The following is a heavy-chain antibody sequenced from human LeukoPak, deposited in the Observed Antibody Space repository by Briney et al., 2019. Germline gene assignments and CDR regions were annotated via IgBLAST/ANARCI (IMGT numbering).Heavy chain of an antibody. J-gene: IGHJ4*02. CDR2: ISAYNGNT. V-gene: IGHV1-18*01. CDR3: ARGRSNLSGWYGPGYFDY. D-gene: IGHD6-19*01. CDR1: GYTFTSYG. Sequence: ASVKVSCKASGYTFTSYGISWVLQAPGQGLEWMGWISAYNGNTNYAQKLQGRVTMTTDTSTSTAYMQLRSLRSDDTAVYYCARGRSNLSGWYGPGYFDYWGQGTLVTVSS.